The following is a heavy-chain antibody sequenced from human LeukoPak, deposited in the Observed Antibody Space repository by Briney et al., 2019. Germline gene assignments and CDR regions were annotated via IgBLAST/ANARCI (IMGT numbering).Heavy chain of an antibody. J-gene: IGHJ5*02. Sequence: GGSLRLSCAASGFTFSSYWMSWVRQAPGKGLEWVANIKQDGSEKYYVDSVKGRFTISRDNAKNSLYLQMNSLRAEDTAVYYCARGFDYDFWSGPHGWFDPWGQETLVTVSS. D-gene: IGHD3-3*01. V-gene: IGHV3-7*01. CDR3: ARGFDYDFWSGPHGWFDP. CDR1: GFTFSSYW. CDR2: IKQDGSEK.